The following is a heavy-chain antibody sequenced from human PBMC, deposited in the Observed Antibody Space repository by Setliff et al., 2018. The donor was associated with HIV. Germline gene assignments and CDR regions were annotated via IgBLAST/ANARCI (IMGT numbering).Heavy chain of an antibody. D-gene: IGHD5-18*01. CDR1: GYTFTGYY. CDR2: NNPNSGDT. V-gene: IGHV1-2*02. CDR3: ARAPGPPWIQLWLTYFDY. Sequence: GASVKVSCKASGYTFTGYYIHWVRQAPGQGLEWMGWNNPNSGDTNYAQRFRGRVTMTRDTSISTAYMELSRLRSDDTAVFYCARAPGPPWIQLWLTYFDYWGRGTLVTVSS. J-gene: IGHJ4*02.